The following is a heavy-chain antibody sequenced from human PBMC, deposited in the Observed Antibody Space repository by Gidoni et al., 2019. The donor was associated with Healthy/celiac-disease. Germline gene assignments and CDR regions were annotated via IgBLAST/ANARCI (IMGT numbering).Heavy chain of an antibody. CDR3: AKEAITIFGVVPN. CDR1: GFSFDDYA. V-gene: IGHV3-9*01. J-gene: IGHJ4*02. CDR2: ISWNSGSI. Sequence: EVQLVESGGGVVQPGRSLRLSCAPSGFSFDDYAMHWVRHAPGKGPEWVSGISWNSGSIGYADSVKGRFTISGDNAKNSLYLQMNSLRAEDTALYYCAKEAITIFGVVPNWGQGTLVTVSS. D-gene: IGHD3-3*01.